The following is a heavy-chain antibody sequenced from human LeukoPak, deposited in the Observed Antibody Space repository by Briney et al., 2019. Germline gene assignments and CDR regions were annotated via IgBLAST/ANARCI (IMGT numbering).Heavy chain of an antibody. CDR2: IFYSGST. D-gene: IGHD6-13*01. CDR3: AREDRVAAGATSWFDP. Sequence: SETPSLTCNVSGGSISSGGYYWSWIRQHPGKGLEWIGYIFYSGSTYYNPSLKSRVTISVDTSNNQFSLKLRSVTAADTAVYYCAREDRVAAGATSWFDPWGQGTLVTVSS. CDR1: GGSISSGGYY. V-gene: IGHV4-31*03. J-gene: IGHJ5*02.